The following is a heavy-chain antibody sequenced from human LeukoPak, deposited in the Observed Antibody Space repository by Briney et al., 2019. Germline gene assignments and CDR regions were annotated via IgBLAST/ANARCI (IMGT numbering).Heavy chain of an antibody. V-gene: IGHV3-15*01. J-gene: IGHJ4*02. CDR3: ATDRDSTHLNY. CDR2: IKSKVHGGTL. D-gene: IGHD5-24*01. CDR1: GFTFSSYS. Sequence: GGSLRLSCAASGFTFSSYSMNWVRQAPGKGLEWVGRIKSKVHGGTLEYAAPVKGRFTISRDDSENTLHLQMSSLTTEDTAVYYCATDRDSTHLNYWGQGTLVTVSS.